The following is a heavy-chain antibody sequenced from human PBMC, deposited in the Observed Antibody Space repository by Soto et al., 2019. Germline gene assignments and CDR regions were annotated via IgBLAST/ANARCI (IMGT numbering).Heavy chain of an antibody. V-gene: IGHV3-30*18. Sequence: QVQLVESGGGVVQPGRSLRLSCAASGFTFSSYGMHWVRQAPGKGLEWVAVISYDGSNKYYADSVKGRFTISRDNSKNTLYLQMNSLRAEETAVYYCAKDYLRYCSSTSCYPGDYWGQGTLVTVSS. D-gene: IGHD2-2*01. CDR2: ISYDGSNK. CDR1: GFTFSSYG. J-gene: IGHJ4*02. CDR3: AKDYLRYCSSTSCYPGDY.